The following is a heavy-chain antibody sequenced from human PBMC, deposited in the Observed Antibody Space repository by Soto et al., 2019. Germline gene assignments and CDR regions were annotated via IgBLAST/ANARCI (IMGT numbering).Heavy chain of an antibody. CDR3: AKIRQYLGPGLGV. CDR2: ISDLGDST. Sequence: GSLRLTCEASEYTMSAYAMTCFLQDPGQELEWVSLISDLGDSTYYTESVKSRFYISIDKTKNTLTLQMTCLSGEDTAVYFCAKIRQYLGPGLGVWGQGTTVTVSS. CDR1: EYTMSAYA. J-gene: IGHJ6*02. V-gene: IGHV3-23*01. D-gene: IGHD3-10*01.